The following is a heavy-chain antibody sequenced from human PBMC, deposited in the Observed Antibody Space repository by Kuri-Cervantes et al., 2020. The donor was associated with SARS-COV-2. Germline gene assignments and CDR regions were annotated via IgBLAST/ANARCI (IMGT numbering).Heavy chain of an antibody. CDR2: ITYDGSNK. J-gene: IGHJ4*02. Sequence: GSLKLSCAASGFTFSNYALHWVRQAPGKGLEWVAVITYDGSNKYYAESVKGRFTISRDNSKNTMYLQINSLRAEDTAVYYCARHPYYYGDYLDYWGQGTLVTVSS. D-gene: IGHD3-16*01. CDR1: GFTFSNYA. CDR3: ARHPYYYGDYLDY. V-gene: IGHV3-30*04.